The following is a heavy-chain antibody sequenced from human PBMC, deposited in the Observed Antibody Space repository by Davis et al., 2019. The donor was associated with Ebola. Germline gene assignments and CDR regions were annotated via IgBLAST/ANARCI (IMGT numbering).Heavy chain of an antibody. CDR2: TYYRSKWYY. D-gene: IGHD6-19*01. J-gene: IGHJ4*02. V-gene: IGHV6-1*01. CDR1: GDSVSSHSPA. CDR3: ARGVAYSSFDY. Sequence: SETLSLTCAISGDSVSSHSPAWNWIRQSPSRGLEWLGRTYYRSKWYYDYAVSVKSRITINPDTSKNQFSLQLNSVTPEDTAVYYCARGVAYSSFDYWGQGTLVSVSS.